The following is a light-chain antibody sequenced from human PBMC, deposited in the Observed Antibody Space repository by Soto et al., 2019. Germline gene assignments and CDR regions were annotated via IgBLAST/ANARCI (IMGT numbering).Light chain of an antibody. CDR2: GAS. CDR1: QSVSTN. V-gene: IGKV3-15*01. J-gene: IGKJ1*01. CDR3: QQYHNLWT. Sequence: EIVLTQSPAALSLSPGERATLSCRASQSVSTNLAWYQHKPGQAPRLLIYGASTRATGIPASFSGSGSGTEFTLTISSLQSEDVALYYCQQYHNLWTFGQGTKVDIK.